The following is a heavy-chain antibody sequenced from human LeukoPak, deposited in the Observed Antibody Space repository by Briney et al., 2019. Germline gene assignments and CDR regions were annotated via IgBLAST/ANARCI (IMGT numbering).Heavy chain of an antibody. J-gene: IGHJ4*02. D-gene: IGHD3-22*01. V-gene: IGHV3-9*01. CDR3: SKDISRWLLVSNFDY. CDR1: GFTLAEYD. Sequence: GGSVRLFCGVWGFTLAEYDMLGVRGATGGGGEGVSGISSNNDSTAYAGSLKVSLTNAKDNAKNSLYMQMNSLRAEDTSLYYCSKDISRWLLVSNFDYWGQGTLVTVSS. CDR2: ISSNNDST.